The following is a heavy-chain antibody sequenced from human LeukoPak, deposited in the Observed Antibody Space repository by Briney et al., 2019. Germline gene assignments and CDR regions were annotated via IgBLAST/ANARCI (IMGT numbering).Heavy chain of an antibody. CDR1: GDSISSGGYY. J-gene: IGHJ4*02. D-gene: IGHD3-22*01. V-gene: IGHV4-31*03. Sequence: SETLSLTCTVSGDSISSGGYYWRWIRQHPGKGLEWIGYIYYSGSTYYNPSLKSRVTISVDTSKNQFSLKLSSVTAADTAVYYCASYYYDSSGYVYLDYWGQGTLVTVSS. CDR2: IYYSGST. CDR3: ASYYYDSSGYVYLDY.